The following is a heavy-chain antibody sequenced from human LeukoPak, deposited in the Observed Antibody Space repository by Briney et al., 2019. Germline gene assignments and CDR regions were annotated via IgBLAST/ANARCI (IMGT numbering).Heavy chain of an antibody. CDR3: ATEVGRTAFEY. CDR2: ISYDGSNK. CDR1: GFTFSSYA. V-gene: IGHV3-30-3*01. D-gene: IGHD1-26*01. Sequence: GGSLRLSCAASGFTFSSYAMHWVRQATVKGLEWVAVISYDGSNKYYADSVKGRFTISRDNSKNTLYLQMNSLRAEDTAVYYCATEVGRTAFEYWGQGTPVTVSS. J-gene: IGHJ4*02.